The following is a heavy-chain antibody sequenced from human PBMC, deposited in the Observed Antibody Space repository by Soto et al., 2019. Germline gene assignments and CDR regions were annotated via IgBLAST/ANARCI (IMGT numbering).Heavy chain of an antibody. Sequence: SVKVSCKASGFTFTSSAVQWVRQARGQRLEWIGWIVVGSGNANYAQKFQERVTITRDMSTSTAYMELSSLRSEDTAVYYCARDQIVVVPAATYNWFDPWGQGTLVTVSS. CDR3: ARDQIVVVPAATYNWFDP. V-gene: IGHV1-58*01. CDR1: GFTFTSSA. J-gene: IGHJ5*02. CDR2: IVVGSGNA. D-gene: IGHD2-2*01.